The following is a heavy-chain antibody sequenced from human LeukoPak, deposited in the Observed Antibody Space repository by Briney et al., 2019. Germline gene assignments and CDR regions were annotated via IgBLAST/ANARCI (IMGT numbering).Heavy chain of an antibody. J-gene: IGHJ4*02. CDR3: ARHQFSGRLDY. D-gene: IGHD1-26*01. CDR2: IYYSGST. V-gene: IGHV4-59*01. CDR1: GGSISSYY. Sequence: SETLSLTCTVSGGSISSYYWSWIRQPPGKGLEWIGYIYYSGSTNYNPSLKSRVTISVDTSKNQFSLKLSSVTAADTAVYYCARHQFSGRLDYWGQGTLVTVSS.